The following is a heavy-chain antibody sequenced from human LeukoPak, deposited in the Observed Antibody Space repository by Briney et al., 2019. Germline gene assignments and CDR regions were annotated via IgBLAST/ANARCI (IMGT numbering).Heavy chain of an antibody. CDR1: GYSFTSYW. J-gene: IGHJ4*02. Sequence: GESLKISCKGSGYSFTSYWIGWVRQMPGKGLEWMGIIYPGDSDTRYSPSFQGQVTISADKSISTAYLQWSSLKASDTAMYYSARVSNFWSGYYVSSGYDYWGQGTLVTVSS. CDR3: ARVSNFWSGYYVSSGYDY. CDR2: IYPGDSDT. V-gene: IGHV5-51*01. D-gene: IGHD3-3*01.